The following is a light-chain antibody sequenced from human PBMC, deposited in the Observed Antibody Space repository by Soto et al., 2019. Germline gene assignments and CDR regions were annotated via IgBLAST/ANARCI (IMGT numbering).Light chain of an antibody. J-gene: IGKJ5*01. CDR2: DAS. CDR3: KQRSNWPPST. Sequence: EIVMTQSPATLSVSXGERATLSCRASQSVISKLAWYHQKPGKAXRLVIXDASTRATSIQARLSGSGSGKEFTLNISSLQSEDFAVYYCKQRSNWPPSTFGQGTRLEIK. V-gene: IGKV3-15*01. CDR1: QSVISK.